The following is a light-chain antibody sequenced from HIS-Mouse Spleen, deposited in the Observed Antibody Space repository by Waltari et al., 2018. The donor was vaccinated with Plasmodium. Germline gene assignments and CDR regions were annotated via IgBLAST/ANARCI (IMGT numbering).Light chain of an antibody. J-gene: IGLJ2*01. CDR3: QAWDSSTVV. CDR2: QDS. Sequence: ASITCSGDKLGDKYACWYQQKPGQSPVLVIYQDSKRASGIPERFSGSNSGNTATLTISGTQAMDEADYYCQAWDSSTVVFGGGTKLTVL. V-gene: IGLV3-1*01. CDR1: KLGDKY.